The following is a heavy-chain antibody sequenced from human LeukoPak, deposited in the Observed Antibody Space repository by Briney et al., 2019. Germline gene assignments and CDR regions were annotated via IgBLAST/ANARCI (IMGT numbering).Heavy chain of an antibody. D-gene: IGHD3-16*01. CDR1: GFTVSSNY. CDR2: ISGDGTRT. J-gene: IGHJ4*02. V-gene: IGHV3-23*01. CDR3: AKWPEGAMDYFDY. Sequence: GGSLRLSCAASGFTVSSNYMTWARQAPVKGLEWVSAISGDGTRTYYADSVKGRFTISRDNSKNTLYLEMSSLRVEDTAIYYCAKWPEGAMDYFDYWGQGTLVTVSS.